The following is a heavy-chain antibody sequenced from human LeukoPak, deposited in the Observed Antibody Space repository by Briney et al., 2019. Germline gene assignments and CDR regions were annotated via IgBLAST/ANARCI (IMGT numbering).Heavy chain of an antibody. Sequence: SETLSLTCTVSGGSISSYYWSWIRQPPGKGLEWIGYIYYSGSTNYNPSLKSRVTISVDTSKNQFSLKLSSVTAADTAVYYCAGMGGRRYMDVWGKGTTVTVSS. J-gene: IGHJ6*03. V-gene: IGHV4-59*01. CDR2: IYYSGST. CDR3: AGMGGRRYMDV. CDR1: GGSISSYY.